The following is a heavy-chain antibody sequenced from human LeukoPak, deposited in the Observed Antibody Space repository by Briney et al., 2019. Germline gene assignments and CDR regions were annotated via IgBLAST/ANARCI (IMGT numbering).Heavy chain of an antibody. CDR2: INPSGGST. D-gene: IGHD3-22*01. CDR1: GYTFTSYY. J-gene: IGHJ4*02. V-gene: IGHV1-46*01. CDR3: AREGYYYDSSGYFPYFDY. Sequence: ASVKVSCKASGYTFTSYYMHWVRQAPGQGLEWMGIINPSGGSTSYAQKFQGRVTMTRDTSTSTVYMELSSPRSEDTAVYYCAREGYYYDSSGYFPYFDYWGQGTLVTVSS.